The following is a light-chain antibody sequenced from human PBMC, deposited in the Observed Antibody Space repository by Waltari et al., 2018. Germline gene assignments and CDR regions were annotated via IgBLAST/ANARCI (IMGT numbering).Light chain of an antibody. CDR1: ETVTSH. Sequence: EIVMTQSPAVLSVSPGQRATLSCRASETVTSHLAWYQQKPGQAPRLLIYDGSTRAAGIPARFSGSGSETEFTLTVTSLQSEDYAVYYCQQYYEWQTFGPGTKVEIK. CDR3: QQYYEWQT. V-gene: IGKV3D-15*01. CDR2: DGS. J-gene: IGKJ1*01.